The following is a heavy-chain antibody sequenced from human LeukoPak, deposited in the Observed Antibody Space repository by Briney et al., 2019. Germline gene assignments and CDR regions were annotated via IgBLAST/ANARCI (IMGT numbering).Heavy chain of an antibody. CDR1: GGSISSGGYS. D-gene: IGHD2-21*02. V-gene: IGHV4-30-2*01. Sequence: SETLSLTCAVSGGSISSGGYSWSWIRQPPGKGLEWIGYIYHSGSTYYNPSLKSRVTISVDTSKNQFSLKLSSVTAADTAVYYCARGRLVVTAMNPKTKYYYYYYGMDVWGQGTTVTVSS. J-gene: IGHJ6*02. CDR3: ARGRLVVTAMNPKTKYYYYYYGMDV. CDR2: IYHSGST.